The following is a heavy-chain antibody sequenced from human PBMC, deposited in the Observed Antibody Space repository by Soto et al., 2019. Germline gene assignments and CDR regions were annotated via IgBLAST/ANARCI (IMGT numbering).Heavy chain of an antibody. V-gene: IGHV1-18*04. D-gene: IGHD6-19*01. CDR3: AREEGISDWHAFDY. Sequence: ASVKVSCKASGYTFTDYGISLVRQAPGQGLGWMGWISTYNGNTIYAQKIQGRVTMTTDTSTSTAYVELRSLRSDDTAVYYCAREEGISDWHAFDYWGRG. CDR1: GYTFTDYG. J-gene: IGHJ4*02. CDR2: ISTYNGNT.